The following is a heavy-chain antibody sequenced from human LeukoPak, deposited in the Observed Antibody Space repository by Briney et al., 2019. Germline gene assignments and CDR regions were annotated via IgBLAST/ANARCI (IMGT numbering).Heavy chain of an antibody. CDR3: ARGLGEMATIFNWFDP. D-gene: IGHD5-24*01. Sequence: GGSLRLSCAASGFTVSSNYMSWVRQAPGKGLEWVSVIYSGGSTYYADSVKGRFTISRDNSKNTLYLQMNSLRAEDTAVYYCARGLGEMATIFNWFDPWGQGTLVTVSS. CDR1: GFTVSSNY. J-gene: IGHJ5*02. V-gene: IGHV3-53*01. CDR2: IYSGGST.